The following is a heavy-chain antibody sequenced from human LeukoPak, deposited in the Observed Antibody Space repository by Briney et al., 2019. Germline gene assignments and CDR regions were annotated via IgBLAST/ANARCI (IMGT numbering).Heavy chain of an antibody. Sequence: GGSLRLSCAASGFTFSSYAMHWVRQAPGKGLEWVAVISYDGSNKYYADSVKGRFTISRDNSKNTLYLQMNSLRAEDTAVYYCARTMVRGVTSILFDYWGQGTLVTVSS. J-gene: IGHJ4*02. D-gene: IGHD3-10*01. CDR1: GFTFSSYA. CDR3: ARTMVRGVTSILFDY. V-gene: IGHV3-30-3*01. CDR2: ISYDGSNK.